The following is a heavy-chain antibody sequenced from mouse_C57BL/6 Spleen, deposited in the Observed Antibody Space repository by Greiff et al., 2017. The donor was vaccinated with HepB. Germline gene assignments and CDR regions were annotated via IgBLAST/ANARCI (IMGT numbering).Heavy chain of an antibody. Sequence: VKLQESGAELVRPGASVTLSCKASGYTFTDYEMHWVKQTPVHGLEWIGAIDPETGGTAYNQKFKGKAILTADKSSSTAYMELRSLTSEDSAVYYCTPKWAWFAYWGQGTLVTVSA. V-gene: IGHV1-15*01. CDR3: TPKWAWFAY. CDR2: IDPETGGT. CDR1: GYTFTDYE. J-gene: IGHJ3*01.